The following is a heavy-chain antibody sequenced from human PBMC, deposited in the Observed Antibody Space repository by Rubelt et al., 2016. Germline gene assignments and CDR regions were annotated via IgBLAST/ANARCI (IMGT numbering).Heavy chain of an antibody. J-gene: IGHJ4*02. CDR3: ARGPPASYSSDPPDY. V-gene: IGHV1-8*01. CDR2: MNPNSGNT. D-gene: IGHD6-25*01. Sequence: INWVRQATGQGLEWMGWMNPNSGNTGYAQKFQGRVTMTRNTSISTAYMELSSLRSEDTAVYYCARGPPASYSSDPPDYWGQGTLVTVSS.